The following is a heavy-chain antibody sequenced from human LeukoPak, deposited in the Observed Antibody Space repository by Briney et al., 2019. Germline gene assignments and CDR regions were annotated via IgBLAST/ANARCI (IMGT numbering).Heavy chain of an antibody. CDR1: GFTFSSYG. CDR3: AKVASGSYYNWPFDY. J-gene: IGHJ4*02. D-gene: IGHD1-26*01. Sequence: GMSLRLSCAASGFTFSSYGMSWVRQAPGKGLEWVSGISSIDGSTYYADSVKGRFTVSRDNSKNTLYLQMNSLRAEDTAVYCCAKVASGSYYNWPFDYWGQGTLVTVSS. CDR2: ISSIDGST. V-gene: IGHV3-23*01.